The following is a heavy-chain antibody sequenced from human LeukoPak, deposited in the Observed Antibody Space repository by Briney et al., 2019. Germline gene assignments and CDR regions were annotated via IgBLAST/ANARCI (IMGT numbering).Heavy chain of an antibody. CDR1: GFTVSNNY. D-gene: IGHD3-10*01. CDR3: ARVPPNYYGSGKSDWFDP. Sequence: GGSLRLSCAVSGFTVSNNYVSWVRQAPGRGLEWVSVIYSGGSTYYADSVKGRFTISRDNSKNTVYLQMNSLRAEDTAVYYCARVPPNYYGSGKSDWFDPWGQGTLVTVSS. CDR2: IYSGGST. J-gene: IGHJ5*02. V-gene: IGHV3-53*01.